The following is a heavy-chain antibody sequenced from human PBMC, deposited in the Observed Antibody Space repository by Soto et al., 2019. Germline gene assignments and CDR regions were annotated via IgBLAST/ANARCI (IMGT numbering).Heavy chain of an antibody. V-gene: IGHV1-3*01. CDR3: ARQAEGRYNYGY. CDR2: INAGNGNT. CDR1: GYTFTSYA. D-gene: IGHD5-12*01. Sequence: QVQHVQSGAEVKKPGASVKVSCKASGYTFTSYAMHWVRQAPGQRLEWMGWINAGNGNTKYSQKFQGRVTITGDTSASTAYMDLSSLRSEDTAVYYCARQAEGRYNYGYWGQGTLVTVSS. J-gene: IGHJ4*02.